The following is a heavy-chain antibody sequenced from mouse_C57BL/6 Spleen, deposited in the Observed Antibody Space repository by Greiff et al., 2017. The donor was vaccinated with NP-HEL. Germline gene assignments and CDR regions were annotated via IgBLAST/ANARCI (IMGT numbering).Heavy chain of an antibody. CDR2: IDPSDSET. CDR1: GYTFTSYW. CDR3: ARSYGSSPGWFAY. D-gene: IGHD1-1*01. J-gene: IGHJ3*01. Sequence: VQLQQPGAELVRPGSSVKLSCKASGYTFTSYWMHWVKQRPIQGLEWIGNIDPSDSETHYNQKFKDKATLTVDKSSSTAYMQLSSLTSEDSAVYYCARSYGSSPGWFAYWGQGTLVTVSA. V-gene: IGHV1-52*01.